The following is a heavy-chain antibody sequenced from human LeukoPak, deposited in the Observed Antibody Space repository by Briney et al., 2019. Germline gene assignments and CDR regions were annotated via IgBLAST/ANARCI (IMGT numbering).Heavy chain of an antibody. V-gene: IGHV5-10-1*01. J-gene: IGHJ4*02. CDR3: ARLYYYGSGSYGGPLDY. D-gene: IGHD3-10*01. Sequence: ESLKISCKGSGYSFTSYWISWVRQMPGKGLEWMGRIDPSDSYTNYSPSFQGHVTISAVKSISTAYLQWSSLKASDTAMYYCARLYYYGSGSYGGPLDYWGQGTLVTVSS. CDR2: IDPSDSYT. CDR1: GYSFTSYW.